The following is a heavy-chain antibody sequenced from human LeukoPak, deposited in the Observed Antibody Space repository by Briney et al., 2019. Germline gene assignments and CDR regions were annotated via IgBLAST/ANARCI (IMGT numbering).Heavy chain of an antibody. CDR1: GGSISSSSYY. J-gene: IGHJ6*03. CDR3: ARNAAYYMDV. V-gene: IGHV4-39*07. D-gene: IGHD2-15*01. Sequence: SETLSLTCTVSGGSISSSSYYWGWIRQPPGKGLEWIGSIYYSGSTYYNPSLKSRVTISVDKSNNQFSLKLSSVTAADTAVYYCARNAAYYMDVWGKGTTVTVSS. CDR2: IYYSGST.